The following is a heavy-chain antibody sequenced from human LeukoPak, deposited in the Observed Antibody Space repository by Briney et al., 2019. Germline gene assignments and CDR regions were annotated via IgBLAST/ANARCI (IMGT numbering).Heavy chain of an antibody. CDR1: GYTFTSYG. D-gene: IGHD3-16*02. V-gene: IGHV1-18*01. CDR3: ARAREDYDYVWGSYPKYYFDY. Sequence: GASVKVSCKASGYTFTSYGISWVRQAPGKGREGMGWVSAYNGNTNYAQKLQGRVTMTTDTSTSTAYMELRSLRSDDTAVYYCARAREDYDYVWGSYPKYYFDYWGQGTLVTVSS. J-gene: IGHJ4*02. CDR2: VSAYNGNT.